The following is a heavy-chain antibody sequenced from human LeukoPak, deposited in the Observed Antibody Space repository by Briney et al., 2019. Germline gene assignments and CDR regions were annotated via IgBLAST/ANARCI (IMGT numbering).Heavy chain of an antibody. CDR2: MNPNSGNA. D-gene: IGHD3-22*01. V-gene: IGHV1-8*01. J-gene: IGHJ4*02. CDR1: GYTFTSYD. CDR3: ARGRRDDSSGYLFDY. Sequence: GASVKVSCKASGYTFTSYDINWVRQATGQGLERMGWMNPNSGNAGYAQKFQGRATMTRNTSISTAYMELSSLRSEDTAVYYCARGRRDDSSGYLFDYWGQGTLVTVSS.